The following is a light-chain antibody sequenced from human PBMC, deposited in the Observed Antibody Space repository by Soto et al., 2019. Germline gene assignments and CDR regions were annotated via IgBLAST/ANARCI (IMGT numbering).Light chain of an antibody. Sequence: EIVMTQSPATLSVSPGERVTLSCRASQSVSSNLAWYQQKPGQAPRLLIYGASTRVTDIPARFSGSGSGTEFTLTNSSLQSEDFAVYYCQQYNNWPPWTFGQGTKVEIK. J-gene: IGKJ1*01. CDR1: QSVSSN. CDR2: GAS. CDR3: QQYNNWPPWT. V-gene: IGKV3-15*01.